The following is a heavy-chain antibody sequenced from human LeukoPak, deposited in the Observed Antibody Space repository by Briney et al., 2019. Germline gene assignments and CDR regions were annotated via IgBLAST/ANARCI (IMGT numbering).Heavy chain of an antibody. V-gene: IGHV3-7*01. CDR2: IKQDGGEK. CDR3: AREDHSNYND. D-gene: IGHD4-11*01. J-gene: IGHJ4*02. Sequence: GGSLRLSCAASGFSFSSYWMSWVRQAPGKGPEWVANIKQDGGEKYYVDSVKGRFIIFRDNAKNSLYLQMNSLRVEDTAVYYCAREDHSNYNDWGQGTLVTVSS. CDR1: GFSFSSYW.